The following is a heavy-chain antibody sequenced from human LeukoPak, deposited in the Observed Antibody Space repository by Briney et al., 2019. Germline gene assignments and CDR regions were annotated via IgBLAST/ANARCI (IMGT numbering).Heavy chain of an antibody. Sequence: GAPVKVSCKASGYTFTSYYMHWVRQAPGQGLEWMGIINPSGGSTSYAQKFQGRVTMTRDTSTSTVYMELSSLRSEDTAVYYCARERTGNSDSSGHYDYWGQGTLVTVSS. J-gene: IGHJ4*02. CDR2: INPSGGST. CDR3: ARERTGNSDSSGHYDY. D-gene: IGHD3-22*01. V-gene: IGHV1-46*01. CDR1: GYTFTSYY.